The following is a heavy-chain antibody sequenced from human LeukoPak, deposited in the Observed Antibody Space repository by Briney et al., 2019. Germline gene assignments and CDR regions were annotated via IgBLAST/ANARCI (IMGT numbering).Heavy chain of an antibody. V-gene: IGHV3-69-1*01. Sequence: PGGSLRLSCAVSGFSLSNYNMIWVRQPLGKGLEWVSSIDSSSNTYYADSVKGRFTISRDNAKSSLYLQMNSLRAEDTAVYYCASREPAGDWGQGTLSPSRQ. CDR2: IDSSSNT. D-gene: IGHD1-1*01. J-gene: IGHJ4*02. CDR3: ASREPAGD. CDR1: GFSLSNYN.